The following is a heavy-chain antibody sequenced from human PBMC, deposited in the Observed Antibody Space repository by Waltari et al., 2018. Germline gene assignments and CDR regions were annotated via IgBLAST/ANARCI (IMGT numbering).Heavy chain of an antibody. CDR1: GFTFSSYS. Sequence: EVQLVESGGGLVKPGGSLRLSCAASGFTFSSYSMNWVRQAPGKGLEWVSSISSSSSYISYADSVKGRFTISRDNANNSLYLQMNSLRAEDTAVYYCARDLRGIVVVVAAPFDYWGQGTLVTVSS. J-gene: IGHJ4*02. V-gene: IGHV3-21*01. CDR2: ISSSSSYI. CDR3: ARDLRGIVVVVAAPFDY. D-gene: IGHD2-15*01.